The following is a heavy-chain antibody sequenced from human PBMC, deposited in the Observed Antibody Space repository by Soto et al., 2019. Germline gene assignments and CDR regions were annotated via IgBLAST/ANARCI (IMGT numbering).Heavy chain of an antibody. CDR3: AADTLTGYYNHYYYGMDV. CDR2: ISYDGSNK. D-gene: IGHD3-9*01. Sequence: GGSLRLSCAASGFTFSSYGMHWVRQAPGKGLEWVAVISYDGSNKYYADSVKGRFTISRDNSKNTLYLQMNSLRAEDTAVYYCAADTLTGYYNHYYYGMDVWGQGTTVTVSS. J-gene: IGHJ6*02. V-gene: IGHV3-30*03. CDR1: GFTFSSYG.